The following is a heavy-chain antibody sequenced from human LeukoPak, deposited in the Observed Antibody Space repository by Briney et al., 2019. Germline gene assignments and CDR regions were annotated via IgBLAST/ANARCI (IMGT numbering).Heavy chain of an antibody. D-gene: IGHD1-26*01. Sequence: PSQTLSLTCTVSGGSIGSGSYYWSWIRQPAGKGLEWIGRIYTSGSTNYNPPLKSRVTISVDTSKNQFSLKLSSATAADTAVYYCAREVVGATRPFDYWGQGTLVTVSS. V-gene: IGHV4-61*02. J-gene: IGHJ4*02. CDR2: IYTSGST. CDR3: AREVVGATRPFDY. CDR1: GGSIGSGSYY.